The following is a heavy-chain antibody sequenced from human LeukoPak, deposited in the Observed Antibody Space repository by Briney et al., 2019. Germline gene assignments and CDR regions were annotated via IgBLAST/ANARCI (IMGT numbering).Heavy chain of an antibody. D-gene: IGHD4-11*01. V-gene: IGHV4-31*03. CDR2: IYYSGST. CDR3: ARAPKGMTTVRYYYYYYMDA. Sequence: PSETLSLTCTVSSGSITSGGYYWNWIRQHPGKGLEWIGYIYYSGSTFYNPSHKSRVTMSVDTSKNQFSLKLSSVTAADTAVYYCARAPKGMTTVRYYYYYYMDAWGKGTTVTVSS. CDR1: SGSITSGGYY. J-gene: IGHJ6*03.